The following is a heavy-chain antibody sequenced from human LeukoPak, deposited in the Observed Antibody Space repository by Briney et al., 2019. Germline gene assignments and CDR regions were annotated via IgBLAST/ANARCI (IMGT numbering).Heavy chain of an antibody. CDR3: AKGPFNWNSYQFDY. Sequence: PGGSLRLSCAASGLTFSSYAMSWVRQAPGKGLEWVSSISGSGASTYYADAVKGRFTISRDNSKNTLYLQMNSLRAEDTAVYYCAKGPFNWNSYQFDYWGQGTLVTVSS. D-gene: IGHD1-7*01. J-gene: IGHJ4*02. CDR2: ISGSGAST. CDR1: GLTFSSYA. V-gene: IGHV3-23*01.